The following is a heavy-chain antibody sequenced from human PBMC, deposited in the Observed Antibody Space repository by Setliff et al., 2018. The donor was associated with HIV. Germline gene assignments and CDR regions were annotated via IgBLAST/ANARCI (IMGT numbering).Heavy chain of an antibody. Sequence: PSETLSLTCTVSGGSFTSRSYYWGWIRQHPGKGLEWIGSIFYSGITYYNPSLKSRVTISVDTSKNQFSLNLTSVTAADTAVYYCARSKTFYDFWGGYYTHGAFKIWGLGTMVTVSS. V-gene: IGHV4-39*01. CDR1: GGSFTSRSYY. CDR3: ARSKTFYDFWGGYYTHGAFKI. J-gene: IGHJ3*02. D-gene: IGHD3-3*01. CDR2: IFYSGIT.